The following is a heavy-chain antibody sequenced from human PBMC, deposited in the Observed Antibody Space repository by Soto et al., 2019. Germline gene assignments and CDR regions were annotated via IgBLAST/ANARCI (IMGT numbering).Heavy chain of an antibody. CDR3: ARQGYGEYVDYYYGMDV. Sequence: SEILSLTCAVYGGSFSGYYWSWIRQPPGKGLEWIGEINHSGSTNYNPSLKSRVTISVDTSKNQFSLKLSSVTAADTAVYYCARQGYGEYVDYYYGMDVWGQGTTVTVSS. V-gene: IGHV4-34*01. CDR1: GGSFSGYY. J-gene: IGHJ6*02. CDR2: INHSGST. D-gene: IGHD4-17*01.